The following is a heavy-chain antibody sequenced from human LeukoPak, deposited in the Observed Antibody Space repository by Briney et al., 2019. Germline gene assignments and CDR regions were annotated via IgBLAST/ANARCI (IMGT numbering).Heavy chain of an antibody. Sequence: PSETPSLTCTVSGGSISSYYWSWIRQPPGKGLEWIGYIYYSGSTNYNPSLKSRVTISVDTSKNQFSLKLSSVTAADTAVYYCASWTYYYDSSGYPHDAFDIWGQGTMVTVSS. V-gene: IGHV4-59*01. CDR3: ASWTYYYDSSGYPHDAFDI. CDR2: IYYSGST. CDR1: GGSISSYY. J-gene: IGHJ3*02. D-gene: IGHD3-22*01.